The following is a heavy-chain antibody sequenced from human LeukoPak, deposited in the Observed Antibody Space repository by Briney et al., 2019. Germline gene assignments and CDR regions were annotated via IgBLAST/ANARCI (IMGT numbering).Heavy chain of an antibody. J-gene: IGHJ3*02. CDR3: ASLRCTNGVCYTRGAFDI. V-gene: IGHV1-18*01. D-gene: IGHD2-8*01. CDR1: GYIFTSYG. Sequence: ASVKVSCKASGYIFTSYGISWVRQAPGQGLEWMGWISAYNGNTNYAQKLQGRVTMTTDTSTSTAYMELRSLRSDDTAVYYCASLRCTNGVCYTRGAFDIWGQGTMVTVSS. CDR2: ISAYNGNT.